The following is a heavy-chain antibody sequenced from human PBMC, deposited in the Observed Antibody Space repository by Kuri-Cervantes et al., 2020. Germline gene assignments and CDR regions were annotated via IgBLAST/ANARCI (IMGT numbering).Heavy chain of an antibody. J-gene: IGHJ4*02. CDR1: GYTFTGYY. CDR3: ARALGTGGWRD. CDR2: INPNSGGT. Sequence: ASVKVSCKASGYTFTGYYMHWVRQAPGQGLEWMGWINPNSGGTNYAQKFQGRVTMTRDTSTSTVYMELSSLRSEDTAVYYCARALGTGGWRDWGQGTLVTVSS. V-gene: IGHV1-2*02. D-gene: IGHD7-27*01.